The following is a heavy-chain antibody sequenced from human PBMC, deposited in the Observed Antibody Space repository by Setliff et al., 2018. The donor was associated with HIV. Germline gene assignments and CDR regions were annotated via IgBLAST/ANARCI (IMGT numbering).Heavy chain of an antibody. CDR2: IFYSGST. CDR1: GGSVSTGNYY. V-gene: IGHV4-61*01. J-gene: IGHJ6*03. D-gene: IGHD3-10*01. Sequence: SETLSLTCTVSGGSVSTGNYYWNWIRLPPGKGLEWIGYIFYSGSTNYNPSLKSRVTISVDTSKNQFSLRLNSVTAADTAVYYCARGRDYYGSGSYFNGRANSYYFMDVWGKGTTVTVSS. CDR3: ARGRDYYGSGSYFNGRANSYYFMDV.